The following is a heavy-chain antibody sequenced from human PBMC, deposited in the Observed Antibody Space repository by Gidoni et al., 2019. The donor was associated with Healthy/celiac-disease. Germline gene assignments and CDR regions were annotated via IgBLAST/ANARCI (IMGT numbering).Heavy chain of an antibody. CDR2: ISSSSSYI. V-gene: IGHV3-21*01. CDR1: GFTFSSYS. CDR3: ARGSGSYYVGPAPGDAFDI. Sequence: EVQLVESGGGLVKPGGSLRLTCAASGFTFSSYSMNWVRQAPGKGLEWVSSISSSSSYIYYADSVKGRFTISRDNAKNSLYLQMNSLRAEDTAVYYCARGSGSYYVGPAPGDAFDIWGQGTMVTVSS. D-gene: IGHD1-26*01. J-gene: IGHJ3*02.